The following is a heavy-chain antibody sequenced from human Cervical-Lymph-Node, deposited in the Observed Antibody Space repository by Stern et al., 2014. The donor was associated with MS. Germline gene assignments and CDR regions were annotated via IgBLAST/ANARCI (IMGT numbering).Heavy chain of an antibody. D-gene: IGHD1-26*01. V-gene: IGHV3-72*01. J-gene: IGHJ4*02. CDR3: TSRHSGSSDY. Sequence: VQLFYSGGGLAQPGGSLRLSCAASGFTSSDHYMDWVRQAPGKGLEWVGRSRNKANNYIIGYAASVKGRFTIARDDSKNSLYLQINSLKTEDTAVYYCTSRHSGSSDYWGQGTLVAVSS. CDR2: SRNKANNYII. CDR1: GFTSSDHY.